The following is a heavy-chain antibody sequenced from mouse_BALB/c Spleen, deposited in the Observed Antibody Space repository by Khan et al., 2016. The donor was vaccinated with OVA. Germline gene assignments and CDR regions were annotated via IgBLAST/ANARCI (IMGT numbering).Heavy chain of an antibody. V-gene: IGHV2-6-7*01. J-gene: IGHJ4*01. CDR3: ARAYYGNYREAMDY. Sequence: QVQLKESGPGLVAPSQSLSITCTVSGFSLTGYGVNWVRQPPGKGLEWLGMIWGDGSTDYNSALKSRLSISKDNSKSHVFLKMNSLQTADTARYYCARAYYGNYREAMDYWGQGTSVTVSS. CDR1: GFSLTGYG. D-gene: IGHD2-10*01. CDR2: IWGDGST.